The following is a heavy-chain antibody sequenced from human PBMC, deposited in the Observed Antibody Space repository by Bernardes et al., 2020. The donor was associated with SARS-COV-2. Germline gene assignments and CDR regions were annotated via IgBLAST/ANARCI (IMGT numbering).Heavy chain of an antibody. Sequence: AAGKVYCKASGYTFTSYGISWVRQAPGQGLEWMGWISAYNGNTTYAQKLQGRVTMTTDTSTSTAYMELRSLRSDDTAVYYCARGQYYDFWSGYQDYGMDVWGQGTTGTVSS. CDR2: ISAYNGNT. CDR3: ARGQYYDFWSGYQDYGMDV. CDR1: GYTFTSYG. J-gene: IGHJ6*02. D-gene: IGHD3-3*01. V-gene: IGHV1-18*01.